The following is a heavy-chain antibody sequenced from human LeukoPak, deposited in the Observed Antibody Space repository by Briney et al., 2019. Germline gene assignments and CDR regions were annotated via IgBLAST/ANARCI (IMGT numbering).Heavy chain of an antibody. CDR3: ARPQSGSLFFDL. Sequence: PSETLSLTCTVSGGSMSSYHWSWIRQSPGKGLEWIGYIFYSGDTNYNPSLKSRVTISVDTSRNQFSLGVRSVTAADTAVYYCARPQSGSLFFDLWGRGTLVTVSS. J-gene: IGHJ2*01. D-gene: IGHD1-26*01. V-gene: IGHV4-59*08. CDR2: IFYSGDT. CDR1: GGSMSSYH.